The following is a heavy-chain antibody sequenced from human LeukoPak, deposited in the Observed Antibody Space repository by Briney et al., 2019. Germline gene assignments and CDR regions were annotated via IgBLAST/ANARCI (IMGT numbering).Heavy chain of an antibody. J-gene: IGHJ6*04. CDR1: GDNVSSNSAA. D-gene: IGHD3-22*01. Sequence: SQTLSLTCVISGDNVSSNSAAWNWIRQSPSRGLEWLGRTYYRSKWYDDYAVSVRGRISVNPDTSKNQFSLHLSSVTPEDTAFYYCAGDRLGPFYYYGLDVWGKGTAVTVSS. V-gene: IGHV6-1*01. CDR2: TYYRSKWYD. CDR3: AGDRLGPFYYYGLDV.